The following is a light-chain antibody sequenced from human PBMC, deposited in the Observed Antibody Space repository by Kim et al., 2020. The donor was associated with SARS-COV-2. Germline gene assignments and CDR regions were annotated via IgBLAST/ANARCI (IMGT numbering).Light chain of an antibody. J-gene: IGKJ1*01. V-gene: IGKV1-5*01. CDR1: QSVSYW. CDR2: DAS. Sequence: DIQMTQSPSTLSASVGDRVSITCRASQSVSYWLAWYQQKPGRAPQLLIYDASSLQSGVPSRFSGSGSGTKFTLTITSLQPGDFATYYCQHYNCYPWTFGQGTKVDIK. CDR3: QHYNCYPWT.